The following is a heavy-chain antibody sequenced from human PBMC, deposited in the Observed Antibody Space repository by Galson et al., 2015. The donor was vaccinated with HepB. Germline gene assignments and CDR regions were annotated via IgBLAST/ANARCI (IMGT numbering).Heavy chain of an antibody. D-gene: IGHD6-25*01. V-gene: IGHV4-34*01. J-gene: IGHJ6*03. CDR3: ARGRAGRQNYYYYYYMDV. Sequence: LSLTCAVYGGSFSGYYWSWIRQPPGKGLEWIGEINHSGSTNYNPSLKSRVTISVDTSKNQFSLKLSSVTAADTAVYYCARGRAGRQNYYYYYYMDVWGKGTTVTVSS. CDR1: GGSFSGYY. CDR2: INHSGST.